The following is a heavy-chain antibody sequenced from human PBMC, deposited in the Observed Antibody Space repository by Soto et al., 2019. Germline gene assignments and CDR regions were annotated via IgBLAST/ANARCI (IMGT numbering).Heavy chain of an antibody. V-gene: IGHV3-30-3*01. CDR2: ISYDGTNK. J-gene: IGHJ5*02. Sequence: QVQLVESGGGVVQPGRSLRLSCAASGFSFSISPMHWVRQAPGKGPEWVALISYDGTNKFYADSVKGRFTISRDNSKSTFYVQVDSLLPEDAAVYCCARDPKSSGGQHWAFNSFDPWGQGTLVTVSS. D-gene: IGHD7-27*01. CDR1: GFSFSISP. CDR3: ARDPKSSGGQHWAFNSFDP.